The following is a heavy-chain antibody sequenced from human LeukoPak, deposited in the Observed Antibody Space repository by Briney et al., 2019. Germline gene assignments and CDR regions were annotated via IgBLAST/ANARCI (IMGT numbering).Heavy chain of an antibody. Sequence: GESLKISCRGSGYSFTNYWIGWVRQMPGKGLEWMGVTYPLDSGTRYSPSFEGQGTISADKSISTAYLQWSSLTASDTAMYYCARLLSGSYTPFDYWGQGILVTVSS. CDR1: GYSFTNYW. V-gene: IGHV5-51*01. J-gene: IGHJ4*02. CDR3: ARLLSGSYTPFDY. D-gene: IGHD1-26*01. CDR2: TYPLDSGT.